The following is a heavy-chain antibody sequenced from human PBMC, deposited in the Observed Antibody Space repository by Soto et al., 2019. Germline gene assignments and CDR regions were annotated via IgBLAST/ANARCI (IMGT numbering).Heavy chain of an antibody. D-gene: IGHD1-26*01. CDR3: AREVLSTYYGMDV. J-gene: IGHJ6*02. V-gene: IGHV3-53*01. CDR2: IYSGGST. Sequence: PGGPLRLSCAASGFTVSSNYMSWLRQAPGKGLEWVSVIYSGGSTYYADSVKGRFTISRDNSKNRLYLQMNSLRAEDTAVYYCAREVLSTYYGMDVWGQGTTVTVSS. CDR1: GFTVSSNY.